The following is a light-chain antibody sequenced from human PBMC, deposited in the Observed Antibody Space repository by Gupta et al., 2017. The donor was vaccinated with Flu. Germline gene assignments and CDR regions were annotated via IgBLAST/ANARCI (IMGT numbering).Light chain of an antibody. CDR3: QVWDSTSDHASV. J-gene: IGLJ1*01. CDR2: DDS. CDR1: NIGSKG. V-gene: IGLV3-21*02. Sequence: SYVLTQPPSVSVATGQTARISCGGNNIGSKGVHWYQQKPGQAPVPVVYDDSDRPSGIPERFSGSSSGNTATLTISRVEDADEADYYCQVWDSTSDHASVFGPGTKVTVL.